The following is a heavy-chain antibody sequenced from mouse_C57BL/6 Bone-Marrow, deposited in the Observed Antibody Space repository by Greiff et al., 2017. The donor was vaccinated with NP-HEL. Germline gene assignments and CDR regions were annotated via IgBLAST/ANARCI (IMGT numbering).Heavy chain of an antibody. V-gene: IGHV1-81*01. CDR1: GYTFTSYG. J-gene: IGHJ1*03. D-gene: IGHD1-1*01. Sequence: QVQLQQSGAELARPGASVKLSCTASGYTFTSYGLSWVQQRPGQGLEWIGEIYPRSGNTYYNEKFTGKATLTADKSSSTAYLELRRLTSEDLAVSSGASRHIDYGSSYEWYFDVWGTGTTVTVSS. CDR3: ASRHIDYGSSYEWYFDV. CDR2: IYPRSGNT.